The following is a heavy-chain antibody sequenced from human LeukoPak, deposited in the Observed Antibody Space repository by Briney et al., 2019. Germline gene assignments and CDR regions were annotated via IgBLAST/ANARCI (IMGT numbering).Heavy chain of an antibody. J-gene: IGHJ5*02. CDR3: ARGGILTRNWFDP. CDR2: SNPNIDGT. CDR1: GYTFTVYY. D-gene: IGHD3-9*01. V-gene: IGHV1-2*02. Sequence: GPSVKVSCKASGYTFTVYYMHWGPEAPRQGLECMGWSNPNIDGTNYAQTFQGRVIMTRETYIRTAYMELSRLRSDDTAVYYCARGGILTRNWFDPWGQGTLVTVSS.